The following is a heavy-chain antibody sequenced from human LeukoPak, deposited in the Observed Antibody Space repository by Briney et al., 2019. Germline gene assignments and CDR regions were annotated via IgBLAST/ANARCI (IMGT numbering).Heavy chain of an antibody. V-gene: IGHV4-4*08. D-gene: IGHD3-22*01. CDR3: ARQPSYFDPPDS. CDR2: NYTSGTT. CDR1: GGSIRSDY. J-gene: IGHJ4*02. Sequence: SETLSLTCTVSGGSIRSDYWSWIRQPPGKGLEWIGYNYTSGTTNYNPSLKSRVTMSLDTSKNQFSLKLSSVTAADTAVYYCARQPSYFDPPDSWGQGTLVTVSS.